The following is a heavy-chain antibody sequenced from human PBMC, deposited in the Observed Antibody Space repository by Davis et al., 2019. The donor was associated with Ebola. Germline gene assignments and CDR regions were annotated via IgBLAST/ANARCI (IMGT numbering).Heavy chain of an antibody. Sequence: ASVKVSCKASGYTFTSYAMHWVRQAPGQRLEWMGWINAGNGNTKYSQKFQGRVTITRDTSASTAYMELNSLRAEDTAVYYCAKDAWFGELLSLYYYYYGMDVWGKGTTVTVSS. CDR1: GYTFTSYA. V-gene: IGHV1-3*01. CDR3: AKDAWFGELLSLYYYYYGMDV. D-gene: IGHD3-10*01. J-gene: IGHJ6*04. CDR2: INAGNGNT.